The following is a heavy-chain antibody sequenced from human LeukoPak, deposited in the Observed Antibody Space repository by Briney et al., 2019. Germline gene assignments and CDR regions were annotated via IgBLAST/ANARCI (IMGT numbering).Heavy chain of an antibody. J-gene: IGHJ4*02. V-gene: IGHV4-4*07. CDR1: GGSISSYY. D-gene: IGHD5-12*01. Sequence: SETLSLTCTVSGGSISSYYWSWIRQPAGKGLEWIGRIYTSGSTNHNPSLKSRVTMSVDTSKNQFSLKLSSVTAADTAVYYCARQGGWLRSYYFDYWGQGTLVTVSS. CDR2: IYTSGST. CDR3: ARQGGWLRSYYFDY.